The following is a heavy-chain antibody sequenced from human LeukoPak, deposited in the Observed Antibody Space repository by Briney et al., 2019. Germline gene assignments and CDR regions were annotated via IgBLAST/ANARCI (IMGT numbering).Heavy chain of an antibody. D-gene: IGHD3-22*01. V-gene: IGHV3-23*01. CDR2: ISGSGGST. CDR1: GFTFSSYA. CDR3: AKDLWGYSYDSSGPSANWFAP. Sequence: GGSLRLSCAASGFTFSSYAMSWVRQAPGKGLEWVSAISGSGGSTYYADSVKGRFTISRDNSKNTLYLQMNSLRAEDTAVYYCAKDLWGYSYDSSGPSANWFAPWGQGTLVTVSS. J-gene: IGHJ5*02.